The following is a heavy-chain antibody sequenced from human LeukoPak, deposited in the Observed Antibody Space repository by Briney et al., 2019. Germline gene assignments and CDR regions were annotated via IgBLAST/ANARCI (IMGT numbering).Heavy chain of an antibody. J-gene: IGHJ2*01. Sequence: EASVKVSCKASGGTFSSYAISWVRQAPGQGLEWMGGIIPIFGTANYAQKFQGRVTITADESTSTAYMELSSLRSEDTAVYYCARVGVTVVTPRYFDLWGRGTLVTVSS. CDR3: ARVGVTVVTPRYFDL. CDR2: IIPIFGTA. CDR1: GGTFSSYA. V-gene: IGHV1-69*13. D-gene: IGHD4-23*01.